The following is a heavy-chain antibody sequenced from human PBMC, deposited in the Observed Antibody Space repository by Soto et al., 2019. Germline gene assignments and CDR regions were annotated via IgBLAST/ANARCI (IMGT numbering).Heavy chain of an antibody. D-gene: IGHD4-17*01. J-gene: IGHJ4*02. CDR3: AQDFLTYGDPAGGTFFDY. V-gene: IGHV3-9*01. CDR2: ISWNSGSI. Sequence: EVQLVESGGGLGQPGRSLRLSCAASGFTFDDYAMHWVRQAPGKGLEWVSAISWNSGSIGYADSVKGRFTISRDNAKNSLYLQMNSLRAEDSALYYCAQDFLTYGDPAGGTFFDYWGQGTLVTVSS. CDR1: GFTFDDYA.